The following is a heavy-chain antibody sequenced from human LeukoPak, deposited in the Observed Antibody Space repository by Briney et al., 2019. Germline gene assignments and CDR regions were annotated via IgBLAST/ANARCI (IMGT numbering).Heavy chain of an antibody. Sequence: PGGSLRLSCAASGFTFNSYGMHWVRQAPGKGLVWVSRINNDGSSTSYADSVQGRFTISRDNAKNTLYLQMNSLRAEDTALYYCARVARGDYYYYYMDVWGKGTTVTVSS. V-gene: IGHV3-74*01. CDR2: INNDGSST. CDR3: ARVARGDYYYYYMDV. D-gene: IGHD3-10*01. J-gene: IGHJ6*03. CDR1: GFTFNSYG.